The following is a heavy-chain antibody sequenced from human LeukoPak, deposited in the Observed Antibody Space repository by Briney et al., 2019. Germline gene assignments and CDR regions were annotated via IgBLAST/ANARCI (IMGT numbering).Heavy chain of an antibody. CDR2: IYYSGST. CDR3: ASAERGYSGYAFT. V-gene: IGHV4-59*01. J-gene: IGHJ5*02. CDR1: GGSISSYY. D-gene: IGHD5-12*01. Sequence: SETLSLTCTVSGGSISSYYWSWIRQPPGKGLEWIGYIYYSGSTNYNPSLKSRVTISVDTSKNQFSLKLSPVTAADTAVYYCASAERGYSGYAFTWGQGTLVTVSS.